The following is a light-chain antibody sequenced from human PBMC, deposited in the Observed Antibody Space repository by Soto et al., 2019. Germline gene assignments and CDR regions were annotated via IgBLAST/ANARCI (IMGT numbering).Light chain of an antibody. J-gene: IGKJ4*01. CDR1: QDISNY. V-gene: IGKV1-33*01. Sequence: DIQMTQSPSSLSASVGDRVTITCQASQDISNYLNWYQQKPGKAPKLLIYDASNLETGVPSRFSGSGSGTDFTFTISSLQPEDIATYYCQQYDNSVTFGGGTKVDIK. CDR2: DAS. CDR3: QQYDNSVT.